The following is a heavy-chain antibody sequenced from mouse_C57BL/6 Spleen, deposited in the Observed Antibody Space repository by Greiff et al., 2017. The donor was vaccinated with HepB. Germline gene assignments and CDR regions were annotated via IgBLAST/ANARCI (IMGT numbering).Heavy chain of an antibody. CDR3: ARGELYDYDGAY. J-gene: IGHJ3*01. CDR2: INPNNGGT. V-gene: IGHV1-26*01. D-gene: IGHD2-4*01. CDR1: GYTFTDYY. Sequence: VQLQQSGPELVKPGASVKISCKASGYTFTDYYMNWVKQSHGKSLEWIGDINPNNGGTSYNQKFKGKATLTVDKSSSTAYMELRSLTSEDSAVYYCARGELYDYDGAYWGQGTLVTVSA.